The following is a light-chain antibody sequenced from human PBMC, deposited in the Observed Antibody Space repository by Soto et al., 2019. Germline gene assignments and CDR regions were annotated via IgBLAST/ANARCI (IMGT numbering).Light chain of an antibody. V-gene: IGKV3-20*01. J-gene: IGKJ4*01. CDR1: QSVSSSY. CDR3: QQYSRWPPLT. Sequence: EIVLTQSPGTLSLSPGERATLSCRASQSVSSSYLAWYQQKPGQAPRLLIYGASTRATGIPARFSGSGSGTEFTLIISSLQSEDFAVYYCQQYSRWPPLTFGGGNKVDIK. CDR2: GAS.